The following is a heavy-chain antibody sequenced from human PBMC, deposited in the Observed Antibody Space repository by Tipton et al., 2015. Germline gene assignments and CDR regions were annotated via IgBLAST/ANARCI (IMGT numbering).Heavy chain of an antibody. D-gene: IGHD2-21*02. Sequence: SLRLSCAASGFTGSSTYMSWVRQAPGKGLEWVSGFYSGDNTHYADSVKGRFTISRDNSKNTLYLQMNSLRADDTAVYYCARDAGDSLYYYYGMDVWGQGTTVTVSS. V-gene: IGHV3-66*02. CDR2: FYSGDNT. CDR1: GFTGSSTY. CDR3: ARDAGDSLYYYYGMDV. J-gene: IGHJ6*02.